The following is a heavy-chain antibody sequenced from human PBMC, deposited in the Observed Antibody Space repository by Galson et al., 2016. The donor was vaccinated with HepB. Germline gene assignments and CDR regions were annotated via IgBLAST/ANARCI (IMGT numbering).Heavy chain of an antibody. CDR3: ARAGVTGIAGGSNWFDP. CDR2: TYFRSKWFN. V-gene: IGHV6-1*01. D-gene: IGHD2-21*02. Sequence: CAISGDSVSGYSVAWNWIRQSPARGLEWLGRTYFRSKWFNEYAVSVKSRITISPDTSTNQFSLQLNSVTPDDTAVYYCARAGVTGIAGGSNWFDPWGQGSLVTVSS. CDR1: GDSVSGYSVA. J-gene: IGHJ5*02.